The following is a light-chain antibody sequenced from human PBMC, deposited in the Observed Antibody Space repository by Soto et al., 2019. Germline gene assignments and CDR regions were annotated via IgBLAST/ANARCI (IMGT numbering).Light chain of an antibody. J-gene: IGLJ1*01. CDR3: AAWDDSLSGGV. Sequence: VLTQPPSASGTPGQRVTISCSGSSSNIGSNYVYWYQQLPGTAPKLLIYSNNQRPSGVPDRFSGSKSGTSASLAISGLRSEDEADYYCAAWDDSLSGGVFGTGTKVTVL. CDR2: SNN. CDR1: SSNIGSNY. V-gene: IGLV1-47*02.